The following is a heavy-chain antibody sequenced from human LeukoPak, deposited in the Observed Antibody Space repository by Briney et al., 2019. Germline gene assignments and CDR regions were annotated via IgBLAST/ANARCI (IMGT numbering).Heavy chain of an antibody. J-gene: IGHJ4*02. CDR1: GGSISSAGYY. CDR3: ASAPLGNSFGYMAY. V-gene: IGHV4-31*03. CDR2: IYYTGRT. Sequence: SETPPLTCTVSGGSISSAGYYWNWIRQHPTEGLEWIGHIYYTGRTTYNPSVKSRVTISADTSKNQFSLKLNSVTAADTAVYFCASAPLGNSFGYMAYWGQGALVTVSS. D-gene: IGHD5-18*01.